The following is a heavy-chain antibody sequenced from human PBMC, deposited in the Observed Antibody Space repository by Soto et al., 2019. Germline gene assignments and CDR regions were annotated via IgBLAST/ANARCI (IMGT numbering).Heavy chain of an antibody. J-gene: IGHJ6*03. Sequence: SETLSLTCTVSGGSISSSSYYWGWIRQPPGKGLEWIGSIYYSGSTYYNPSLKSRVTISVDTSKNQFSLKLSSVTAADTAVYYCARHVDTVLVVLERSYYMDV. V-gene: IGHV4-39*01. CDR3: ARHVDTVLVVLERSYYMDV. CDR2: IYYSGST. CDR1: GGSISSSSYY. D-gene: IGHD5-18*01.